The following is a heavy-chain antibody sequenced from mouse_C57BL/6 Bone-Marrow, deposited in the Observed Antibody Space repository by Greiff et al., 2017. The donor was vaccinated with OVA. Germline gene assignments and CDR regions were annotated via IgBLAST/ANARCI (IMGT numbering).Heavy chain of an antibody. CDR3: ARGDYPNY. Sequence: VKLQQPGAELVMPGASVKLSCKASGYTFTSYWMHWVKQRPGQGLEWIGEIDPSDSYTNYNQKFKGKSTLTVDKSSSTAYMQLSSLTSEDSAVYYCARGDYPNYWGQGTTLTVSS. CDR2: IDPSDSYT. J-gene: IGHJ2*01. V-gene: IGHV1-69*01. CDR1: GYTFTSYW. D-gene: IGHD2-4*01.